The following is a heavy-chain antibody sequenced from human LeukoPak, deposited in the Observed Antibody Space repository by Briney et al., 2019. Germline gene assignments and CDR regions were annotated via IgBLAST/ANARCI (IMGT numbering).Heavy chain of an antibody. V-gene: IGHV3-23*01. D-gene: IGHD2-15*01. J-gene: IGHJ4*02. CDR3: ARQLGFCSDGSCYFDF. CDR1: GFTFSSYA. CDR2: ISGSGGST. Sequence: PGGSLRLSXAASGFTFSSYAMSWVRQAPGKGLEWVSAISGSGGSTYYADSVKGRFTISRDNSKNTLYLQMNSLRAEDTAVYQCARQLGFCSDGSCYFDFWGQGTLVTVSS.